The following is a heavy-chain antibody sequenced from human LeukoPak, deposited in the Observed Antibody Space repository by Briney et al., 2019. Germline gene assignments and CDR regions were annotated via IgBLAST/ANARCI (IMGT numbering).Heavy chain of an antibody. Sequence: SETLSLTCTVSGGSFSDYYWSWIRQPAGKGLEWIGRIYTSGSTNYNPSLKSRVTMSLDMSKNQFSLKLNSVTAADTAVYYCARDLVAFDYWGQGALVIVSS. J-gene: IGHJ4*02. V-gene: IGHV4-4*07. CDR3: ARDLVAFDY. D-gene: IGHD2-15*01. CDR1: GGSFSDYY. CDR2: IYTSGST.